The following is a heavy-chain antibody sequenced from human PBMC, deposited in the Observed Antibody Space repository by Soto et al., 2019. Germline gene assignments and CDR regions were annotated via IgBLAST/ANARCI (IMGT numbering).Heavy chain of an antibody. Sequence: QEHLVESGGGVVQPGTSLRLSCAASGFTFNTYGMHWVRQAPGKGLEWVAVISFDGSEKFYVDSVKGRFTISRDNSKNTLYLQLNSLRPEDTATYYCAKSPNFYCGSYLCYKYYFDQWGHGTLVTVSS. J-gene: IGHJ4*01. CDR3: AKSPNFYCGSYLCYKYYFDQ. D-gene: IGHD2-2*01. CDR1: GFTFNTYG. CDR2: ISFDGSEK. V-gene: IGHV3-30*18.